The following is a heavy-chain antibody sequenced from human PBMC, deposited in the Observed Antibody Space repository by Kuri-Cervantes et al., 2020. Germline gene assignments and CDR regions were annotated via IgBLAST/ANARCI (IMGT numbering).Heavy chain of an antibody. D-gene: IGHD6-13*01. J-gene: IGHJ3*02. CDR1: GGSISSSSYY. Sequence: SETLSLTCTVSGGSISSSSYYWGWIRQPPGKGLEWIGSIYYSGSTYYNPSLKSRVTISVDTSKNQFSLKLSSVTAADTAVYYCASSSYDVAAAGLGAFDIWGQGTMVTVSS. V-gene: IGHV4-39*07. CDR2: IYYSGST. CDR3: ASSSYDVAAAGLGAFDI.